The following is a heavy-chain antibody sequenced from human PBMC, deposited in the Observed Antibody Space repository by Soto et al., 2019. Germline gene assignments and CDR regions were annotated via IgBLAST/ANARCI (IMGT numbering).Heavy chain of an antibody. Sequence: QVQLVQSGTEVKKPGSSVKVSCKASGGTFRNYPINWVRQAPGQGLEWMGSIFPLTDIPDYAQNFQARVTISADESTSTAYMELSSLTSDYTAMYFCARGPLVVLNYFESWGQGTLVTVSS. CDR1: GGTFRNYP. J-gene: IGHJ4*02. V-gene: IGHV1-69*02. CDR2: IFPLTDIP. CDR3: ARGPLVVLNYFES.